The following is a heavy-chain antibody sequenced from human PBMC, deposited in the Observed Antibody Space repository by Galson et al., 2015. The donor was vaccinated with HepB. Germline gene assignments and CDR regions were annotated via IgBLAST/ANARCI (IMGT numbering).Heavy chain of an antibody. CDR1: GFSISYGYY. CDR2: IYHTGST. D-gene: IGHD4-11*01. CDR3: ARSYRGGRGQYYYYYGTDV. V-gene: IGHV4-38-2*02. Sequence: SETLSLTCTVSGFSISYGYYWGWIRQPPGKGLEWIGSIYHTGSTYYNPSPKSRVTISVDTSKNQFSLRVRSVTAADTAVYYCARSYRGGRGQYYYYYGTDVWGQGTTVTVSS. J-gene: IGHJ6*02.